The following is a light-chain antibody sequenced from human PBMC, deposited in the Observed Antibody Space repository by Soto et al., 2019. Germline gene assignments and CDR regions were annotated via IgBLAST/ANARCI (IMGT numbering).Light chain of an antibody. CDR1: SSDVGGYNF. CDR3: SSYASSSTQV. CDR2: DVS. V-gene: IGLV2-14*03. Sequence: QSALTQPASVSGSPGQSITISCTGTSSDVGGYNFVSWYQQHPGKAPKFLIYDVSNRPSGVATRFSGSKSGNTASLSISGRQVEDEADYYCSSYASSSTQVFGTGTKLTVL. J-gene: IGLJ1*01.